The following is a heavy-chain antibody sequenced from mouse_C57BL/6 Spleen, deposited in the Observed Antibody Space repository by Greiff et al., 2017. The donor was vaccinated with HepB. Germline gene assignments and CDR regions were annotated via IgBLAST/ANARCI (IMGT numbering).Heavy chain of an antibody. J-gene: IGHJ3*01. CDR3: ARSPYGNYEWFAY. CDR1: GYTFTSYW. D-gene: IGHD2-1*01. CDR2: IHPNSGST. Sequence: QVQLQQPGAELVKPGASVKLSCKASGYTFTSYWMHWVKQRPGQGLEWIGMIHPNSGSTNYNEKFKSKATLTVDKSSSTAYMQLSSLTSEDSAVYYCARSPYGNYEWFAYWGQGTLVTVSA. V-gene: IGHV1-64*01.